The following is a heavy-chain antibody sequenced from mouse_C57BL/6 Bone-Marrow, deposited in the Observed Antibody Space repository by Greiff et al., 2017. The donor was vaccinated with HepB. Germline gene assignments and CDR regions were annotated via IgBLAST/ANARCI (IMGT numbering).Heavy chain of an antibody. CDR1: GYTFTSYW. D-gene: IGHD1-3*01. V-gene: IGHV1-5*01. Sequence: EVQLQQSGTVLARPGASVKMSCKTSGYTFTSYWMHWVKQRPGQGLEWIGAIYPGNSDTSYNQKFKGKAKLTAVTSASTAYMELSSLTNEDSAVYYCTRPRVAPYAMDYWGQGTSVTVSS. CDR2: IYPGNSDT. J-gene: IGHJ4*01. CDR3: TRPRVAPYAMDY.